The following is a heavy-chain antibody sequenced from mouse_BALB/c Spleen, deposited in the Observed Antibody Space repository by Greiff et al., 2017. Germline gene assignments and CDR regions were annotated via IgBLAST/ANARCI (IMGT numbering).Heavy chain of an antibody. CDR2: IDPSDSET. CDR1: GYSFTSYW. CDR3: ARRGGNYDWFAY. J-gene: IGHJ3*01. V-gene: IGHV1S127*01. Sequence: QVQLQQSGPQLVRPGASVKISCKASGYSFTSYWMHWVKQRPGQGLEWIGMIDPSDSETRLNQKFKDKATLTVDKSSSTAYMQLSSPTSEDSAVYYCARRGGNYDWFAYWGQGTLVTVSA. D-gene: IGHD2-1*01.